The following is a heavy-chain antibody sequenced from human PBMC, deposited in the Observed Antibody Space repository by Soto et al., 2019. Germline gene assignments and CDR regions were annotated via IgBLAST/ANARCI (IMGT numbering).Heavy chain of an antibody. CDR1: GFTFSIYG. V-gene: IGHV3-23*01. CDR3: AKNGDNRQYDY. Sequence: EVQLLESGGGLVQPGGSLRLSCAASGFTFSIYGMTWVRQAPGKGLEWVSGIADTTYYADSVKGRFTISRDNSKNTLYLQMNSLRAEDTAAYYCAKNGDNRQYDYWGQGTLVTVSS. CDR2: IADTT. J-gene: IGHJ4*02. D-gene: IGHD7-27*01.